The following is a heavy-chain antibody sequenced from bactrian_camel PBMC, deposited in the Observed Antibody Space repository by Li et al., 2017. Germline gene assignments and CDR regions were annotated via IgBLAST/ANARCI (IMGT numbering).Heavy chain of an antibody. J-gene: IGHJ7*01. Sequence: HVQLVESGGGSVQAGGSLTLSCAASGNIDDSIVMAWFRQAVGKKREGVGFMYTGSNPNYADSVKGRFTISRDNANNTLYLQMDSLVLEDTGTYYCALEYGPERLCRGRWLATAMDYWGKGTQVTVS. CDR2: MYTGSNP. V-gene: IGHV3S53*01. CDR1: GNIDDSIV. D-gene: IGHD4*01.